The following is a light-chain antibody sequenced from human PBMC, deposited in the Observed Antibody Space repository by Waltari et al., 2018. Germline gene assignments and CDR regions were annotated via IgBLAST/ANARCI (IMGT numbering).Light chain of an antibody. J-gene: IGKJ1*01. V-gene: IGKV3-15*01. CDR2: GAS. CDR3: QQSSNWPRT. Sequence: EIVMTQSPATLSVSPGGRATLSCRASQSVSSTLAWYQQKPGQAPRLLIYGASTRATGIPARFSGSGSGTEVTLTISSLQSEDFAVYYCQQSSNWPRTFGQGTKVEIK. CDR1: QSVSST.